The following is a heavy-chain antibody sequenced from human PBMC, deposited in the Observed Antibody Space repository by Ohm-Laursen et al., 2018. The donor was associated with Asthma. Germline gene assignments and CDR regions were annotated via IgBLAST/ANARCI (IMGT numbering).Heavy chain of an antibody. D-gene: IGHD4-17*01. CDR1: GFSGITFSYYY. V-gene: IGHV3-74*01. Sequence: SLRLSCTASGFSGITFSYYYMHWVRQAPGKGLVWVARINNDGSSTSYADPVQGRFTISRDNAKNTLDLQMNSLRDEDTAVYYCATDSRYGDYVPFDSWGQGTLVTVSS. CDR3: ATDSRYGDYVPFDS. CDR2: INNDGSST. J-gene: IGHJ4*02.